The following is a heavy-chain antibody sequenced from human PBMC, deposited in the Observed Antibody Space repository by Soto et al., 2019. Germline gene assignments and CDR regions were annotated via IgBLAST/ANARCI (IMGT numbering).Heavy chain of an antibody. J-gene: IGHJ4*02. CDR2: IYSGGST. V-gene: IGHV3-53*01. D-gene: IGHD3-10*01. CDR3: VMDYGSGIFHY. CDR1: GFTVSSNY. Sequence: GGSLRLSSAASGFTVSSNYMSWVRQAPGKGLEWVSVIYSGGSTYYADSVKGRFTISRDNSKNTLYLQMNSLRAEDTAVYYCVMDYGSGIFHYWCQRILVTVSS.